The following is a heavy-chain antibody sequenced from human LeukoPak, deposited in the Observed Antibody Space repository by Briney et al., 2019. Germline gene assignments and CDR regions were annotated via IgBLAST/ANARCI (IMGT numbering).Heavy chain of an antibody. CDR1: GFTFSVPW. CDR2: INSDGSTT. D-gene: IGHD1-26*01. Sequence: GGSLRLSCAASGFTFSVPWMQWVRQAPGKGLVWVSRINSDGSTTTYADSVKGRFTISRDNAKNTLYLQMNSLRAEDTAMYYCARDGPSVGATIDYWGQGTLVTVSS. J-gene: IGHJ4*02. CDR3: ARDGPSVGATIDY. V-gene: IGHV3-74*01.